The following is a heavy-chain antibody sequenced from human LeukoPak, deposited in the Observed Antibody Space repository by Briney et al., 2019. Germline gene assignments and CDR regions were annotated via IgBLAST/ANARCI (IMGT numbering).Heavy chain of an antibody. V-gene: IGHV4-39*07. Sequence: SETLSLTCTVSGGSISSGCYYWGWIRQPPGKGLEWLGSIYYSGSPYYNPSLKSRVTISVDTSKNQFSLKLSSVTAADTAVYYCARDRGYDFWSGYRGHFDYWGQGTLVTVSS. CDR3: ARDRGYDFWSGYRGHFDY. CDR1: GGSISSGCYY. J-gene: IGHJ4*02. CDR2: IYYSGSP. D-gene: IGHD3-3*01.